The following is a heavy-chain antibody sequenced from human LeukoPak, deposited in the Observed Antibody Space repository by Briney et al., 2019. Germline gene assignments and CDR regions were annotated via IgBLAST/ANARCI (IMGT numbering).Heavy chain of an antibody. CDR3: ARVFDKDV. V-gene: IGHV4-4*07. D-gene: IGHD2-21*01. CDR1: GGSISSYY. J-gene: IGHJ6*03. CDR2: IFTSGST. Sequence: SETLSLTCTVSGGSISSYYWSWIRQPAGKGLEWIGRIFTSGSTHYNPSLKNRVTMSVDTSKNQFSLRLSSVTAADTAVYFCARVFDKDVWGKGTTVTVSS.